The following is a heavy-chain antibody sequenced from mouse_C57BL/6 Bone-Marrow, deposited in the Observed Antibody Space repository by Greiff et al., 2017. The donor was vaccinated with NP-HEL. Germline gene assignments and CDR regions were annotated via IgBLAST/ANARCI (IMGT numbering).Heavy chain of an antibody. CDR2: INPYNGGT. D-gene: IGHD2-5*01. CDR1: GYTFTDYY. V-gene: IGHV1-19*01. CDR3: ARGGYSNSFAY. Sequence: EVQLQQSGPVLVKPGASVKMSCKASGYTFTDYYMNWVKQSHGKSLEWIGVINPYNGGTSYNQKFKGKATLTVDKSSSTAYMELNSLTSEDSAVYYCARGGYSNSFAYWGQGTLVTVSA. J-gene: IGHJ3*01.